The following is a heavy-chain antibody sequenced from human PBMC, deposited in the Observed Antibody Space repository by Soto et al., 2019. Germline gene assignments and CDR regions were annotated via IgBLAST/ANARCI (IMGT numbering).Heavy chain of an antibody. J-gene: IGHJ4*02. CDR3: ATLGITVN. CDR1: GGSISSGGYY. D-gene: IGHD3-16*02. Sequence: SETLSVTGTVSGGSISSGGYYWCWILQQPGKGLEWIGYIYYGGSTYYNPSLKSRVTISVDTSKNQFSLKLSSVTAVDTVVYYCATLGITVNWGQGTLVTVSS. CDR2: IYYGGST. V-gene: IGHV4-31*02.